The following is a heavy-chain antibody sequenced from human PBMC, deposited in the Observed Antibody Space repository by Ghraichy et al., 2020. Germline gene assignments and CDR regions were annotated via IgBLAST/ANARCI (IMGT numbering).Heavy chain of an antibody. CDR2: LSPAANII. Sequence: GGSLRLSCAASGFSLTDSWMYWVRQVPGKGLVWVSHLSPAANIINYVESVRGRFTISRDTAKNTLFLQMDRLRVEDTAIYYCARGEFGLVDWGRGTLVTGSA. CDR3: ARGEFGLVD. V-gene: IGHV3-74*01. J-gene: IGHJ4*02. D-gene: IGHD3/OR15-3a*01. CDR1: GFSLTDSW.